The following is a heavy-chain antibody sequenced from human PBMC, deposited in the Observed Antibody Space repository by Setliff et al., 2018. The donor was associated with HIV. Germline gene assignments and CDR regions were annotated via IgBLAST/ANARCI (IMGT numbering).Heavy chain of an antibody. J-gene: IGHJ4*02. CDR2: ISGSGGST. D-gene: IGHD3-22*01. CDR1: GFTFSSYA. V-gene: IGHV3-23*01. CDR3: AKEHYYDSSGYYPEYFDY. Sequence: PGGSLRLSCAASGFTFSSYAMSWVRQAPGKGLEWVSAISGSGGSTYYADSGKGRFTISRDNSKNTLYLQMNSLSAEDTAVYYCAKEHYYDSSGYYPEYFDYWGQGTLVTGSS.